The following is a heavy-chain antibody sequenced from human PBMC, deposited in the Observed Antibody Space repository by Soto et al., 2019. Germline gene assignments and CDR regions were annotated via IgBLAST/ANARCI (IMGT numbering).Heavy chain of an antibody. CDR3: AREIVTAGGKNYFDP. J-gene: IGHJ5*02. CDR1: GGTVASSHW. D-gene: IGHD2-21*02. V-gene: IGHV4-4*02. Sequence: PSETLSLTCGVSGGTVASSHWWSWVRQSPGRGLEWIGNVYHTGDTNFNPSLQSRVTFSVDKSNNQFSLRLTSVTAAETAVYFCAREIVTAGGKNYFDPWGPGTLVTVSS. CDR2: VYHTGDT.